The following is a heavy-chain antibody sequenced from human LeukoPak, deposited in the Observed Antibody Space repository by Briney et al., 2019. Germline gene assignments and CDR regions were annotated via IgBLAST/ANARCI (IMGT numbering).Heavy chain of an antibody. CDR3: ARDPGGSYYYYGMDV. J-gene: IGHJ6*02. CDR1: AFNFKTFS. Sequence: GGSLRLSCAASAFNFKTFSMNWVRQAPGRGLEWVSSITSSSSYIYYADSVRGRFTISRDNAKNSLYLQMNSLRAEDTAVYYCARDPGGSYYYYGMDVWGQGTTVTVSS. D-gene: IGHD3-10*01. CDR2: ITSSSSYI. V-gene: IGHV3-21*01.